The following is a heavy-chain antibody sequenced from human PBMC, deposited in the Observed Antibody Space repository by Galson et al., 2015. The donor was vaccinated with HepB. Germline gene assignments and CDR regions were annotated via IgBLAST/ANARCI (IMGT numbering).Heavy chain of an antibody. CDR2: ISSSSSYI. Sequence: SLRLSCAASGFTFSSYSMNWVRQAPGKGLEWVSSISSSSSYIYYADSVKGRFSISRDNAKKSLYLQMNSLRAEDTAFYYCARDAYSGSYYDGVGNGWGQGTLVTVSS. J-gene: IGHJ4*02. CDR1: GFTFSSYS. D-gene: IGHD1-26*01. CDR3: ARDAYSGSYYDGVGNG. V-gene: IGHV3-21*01.